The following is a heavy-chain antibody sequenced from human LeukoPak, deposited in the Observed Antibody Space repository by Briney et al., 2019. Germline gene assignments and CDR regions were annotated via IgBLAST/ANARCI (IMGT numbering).Heavy chain of an antibody. CDR2: ISYDGSNK. V-gene: IGHV3-30*18. D-gene: IGHD3-10*01. CDR3: AKDMTYGSGSSLDY. J-gene: IGHJ4*02. Sequence: GRSLRLSCAASGFTFSSYGTHWVRQAPGKGLEWVAVISYDGSNKYYADSVKGRFTISRDNSKNTLYLQMNSLRAEDTAVYYCAKDMTYGSGSSLDYWGQGTLVTVSS. CDR1: GFTFSSYG.